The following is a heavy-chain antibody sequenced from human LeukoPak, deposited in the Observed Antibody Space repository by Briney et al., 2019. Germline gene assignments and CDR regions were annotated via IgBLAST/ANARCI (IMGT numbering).Heavy chain of an antibody. CDR3: ARGQGITIFGVVIEYYFDY. Sequence: ASVKVSCXASGYTFTSYDINWVRQASGQGLEWMAWMNPNSGNTGYAQKFQGRVTITRNTSISTAYMELSSLRSEDTAVYYCARGQGITIFGVVIEYYFDYWGQGTLVTVSS. CDR1: GYTFTSYD. V-gene: IGHV1-8*03. J-gene: IGHJ4*02. CDR2: MNPNSGNT. D-gene: IGHD3-3*01.